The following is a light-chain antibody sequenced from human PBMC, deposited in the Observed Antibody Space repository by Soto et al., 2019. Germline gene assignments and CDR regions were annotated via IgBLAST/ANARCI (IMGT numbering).Light chain of an antibody. CDR3: MQALQTPVT. J-gene: IGKJ3*01. CDR1: QSLLHSNGYNY. Sequence: DIVMTQSPLSLPVTPGEPASISCRSSQSLLHSNGYNYLDWYLQKPGQSPQLLIYLGSNRASGVPDRFSGSGSGTDFTLKISRVEAEDVGVYYCMQALQTPVTFGPGIKVDIK. V-gene: IGKV2-28*01. CDR2: LGS.